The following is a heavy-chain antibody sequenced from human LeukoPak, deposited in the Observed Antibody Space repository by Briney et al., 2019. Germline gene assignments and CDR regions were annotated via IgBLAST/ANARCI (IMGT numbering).Heavy chain of an antibody. V-gene: IGHV3-64*01. CDR1: GFTFSSYA. Sequence: GGSLRLSCAASGFTFSSYAMHWVRQAPGKGLEYVSAISSNGGSTYYANSVKGRFTISRDNSKNTLYLQMNSLRAEDTAVYYCAKDLSGYSSSWYLDYWGQGTLVTVSS. CDR2: ISSNGGST. CDR3: AKDLSGYSSSWYLDY. D-gene: IGHD6-13*01. J-gene: IGHJ4*02.